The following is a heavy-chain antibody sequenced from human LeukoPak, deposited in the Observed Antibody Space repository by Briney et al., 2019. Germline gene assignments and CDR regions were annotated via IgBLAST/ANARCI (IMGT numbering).Heavy chain of an antibody. J-gene: IGHJ4*02. CDR1: GFTFSSYW. Sequence: GGSLRLSCAASGFTFSSYWMSWVRQAPGKGLEWVANIKQDGSEKYYVDSVKDRFTISRDNAKNSLYLQMNSLRAEDTAVYYCAKDLERHIVVVTASAVDYWGQGTLVTVSS. CDR2: IKQDGSEK. V-gene: IGHV3-7*01. D-gene: IGHD2-21*02. CDR3: AKDLERHIVVVTASAVDY.